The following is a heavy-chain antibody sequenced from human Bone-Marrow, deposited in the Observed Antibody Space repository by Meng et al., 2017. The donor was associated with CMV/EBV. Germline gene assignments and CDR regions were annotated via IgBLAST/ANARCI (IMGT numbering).Heavy chain of an antibody. CDR2: IGTAGDT. CDR3: ARDGSSDAFDI. D-gene: IGHD6-19*01. J-gene: IGHJ3*02. V-gene: IGHV3-13*01. Sequence: GESLKISCAASGFTFSSYDMHWVRQATGKGLEWVSAIGTAGDTYYPGSVKGRFTISRENAKNSLYLQMNSLRAEDTAVYYCARDGSSDAFDIWGQGTMVTVSS. CDR1: GFTFSSYD.